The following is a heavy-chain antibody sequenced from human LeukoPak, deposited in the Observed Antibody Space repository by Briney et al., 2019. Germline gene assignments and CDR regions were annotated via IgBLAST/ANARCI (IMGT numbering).Heavy chain of an antibody. Sequence: SVKVSCKASGGTFSSYAISWVRQAPGQGLEWMGGIIPIFGTANYAQKFQGRATITADESTSTAYMELSSLRSEDTAVYYCARDNYDYVWGSYWSPYYFDYWGQGTLVTVSS. CDR3: ARDNYDYVWGSYWSPYYFDY. D-gene: IGHD3-16*01. J-gene: IGHJ4*02. V-gene: IGHV1-69*01. CDR2: IIPIFGTA. CDR1: GGTFSSYA.